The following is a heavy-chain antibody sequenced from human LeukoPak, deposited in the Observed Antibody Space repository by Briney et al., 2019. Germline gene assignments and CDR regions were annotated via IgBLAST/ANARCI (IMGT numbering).Heavy chain of an antibody. CDR1: GGSICSGGYY. CDR2: IYHSGST. V-gene: IGHV4-30-2*01. J-gene: IGHJ5*02. CDR3: ARVRSSWVLDP. Sequence: SETLSLTCTVSGGSICSGGYYWSWIRQPPGKGLEWIGYIYHSGSTYYNPSLKSRVTISVDRSKNQFSLKLSSVTAADTAVYYCARVRSSWVLDPWGQGTLVTVSS. D-gene: IGHD3-10*01.